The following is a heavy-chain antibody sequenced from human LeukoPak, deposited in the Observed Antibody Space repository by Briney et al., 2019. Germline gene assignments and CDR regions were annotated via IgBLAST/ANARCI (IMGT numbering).Heavy chain of an antibody. Sequence: PGRSLRLSCAASGFTFSSYAMHWVRQAPGKGLEWVAVISYDGSNKYYADSVKGRFTISRDNSKNTLYLQMNSLRAEDTAVYYCARAPDYYDSSGHSFAFDIWGQGTMVTVYS. CDR3: ARAPDYYDSSGHSFAFDI. J-gene: IGHJ3*02. CDR2: ISYDGSNK. V-gene: IGHV3-30*04. D-gene: IGHD3-22*01. CDR1: GFTFSSYA.